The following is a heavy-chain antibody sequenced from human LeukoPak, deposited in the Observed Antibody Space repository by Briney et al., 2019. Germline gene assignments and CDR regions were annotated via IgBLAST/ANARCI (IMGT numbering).Heavy chain of an antibody. J-gene: IGHJ4*02. Sequence: RTGGSLRLSCTASGFNFNVYIMNWVRQVPGKGLEWVSYITSSSATIYYGDSVKSRFTISRDNAKTSLYLQMNNLRDEDTAVYYCARGLQWGFDWWGQGVLVTVSS. CDR1: GFNFNVYI. CDR3: ARGLQWGFDW. D-gene: IGHD6-19*01. CDR2: ITSSSATI. V-gene: IGHV3-48*02.